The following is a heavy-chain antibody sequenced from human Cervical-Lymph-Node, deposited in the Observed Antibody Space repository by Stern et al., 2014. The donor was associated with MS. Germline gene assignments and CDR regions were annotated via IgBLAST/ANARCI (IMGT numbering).Heavy chain of an antibody. V-gene: IGHV3-7*01. CDR1: GFTFSNFW. CDR2: INQDGSAR. J-gene: IGHJ3*02. Sequence: EVQLVESGGGLVQPGGSLRLSCAASGFTFSNFWMTWVRQAPGKGLEWVANINQDGSARYYVDSVKGRFTISRDNAKNSLYLQMNSLRAEDTAVYYCARDQRSFDMWGQGTMATVS. CDR3: ARDQRSFDM.